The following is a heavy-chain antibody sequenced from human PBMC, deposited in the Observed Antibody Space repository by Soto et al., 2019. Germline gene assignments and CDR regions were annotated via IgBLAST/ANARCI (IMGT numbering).Heavy chain of an antibody. J-gene: IGHJ4*02. D-gene: IGHD2-2*01. CDR1: GGSFSGYY. CDR3: ARGGVGGTVGNQLFDY. CDR2: INHSGST. V-gene: IGHV4-34*01. Sequence: SETLSLTCAVYGGSFSGYYWSWIRQPPGKGLEWIGEINHSGSTNYNPSLKSRVTISVDTSKNQFSLKLSSVTAADTAVYYCARGGVGGTVGNQLFDYWGQATLVTVSS.